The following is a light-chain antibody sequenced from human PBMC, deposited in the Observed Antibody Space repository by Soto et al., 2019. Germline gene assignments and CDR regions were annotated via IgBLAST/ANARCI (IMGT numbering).Light chain of an antibody. V-gene: IGLV4-60*03. CDR1: SGHSTYI. CDR3: ETLDTNTRV. J-gene: IGLJ3*02. Sequence: QPVLTQSSSASASLGSSVKLTCTLSSGHSTYIIAWHQQQPGEAPRYLMDLEGSGGYNKGSGVPDRFSGSTSGADRYLTISNLQSEDEADYYCETLDTNTRVFGGGTKLTVL. CDR2: LEGSGGY.